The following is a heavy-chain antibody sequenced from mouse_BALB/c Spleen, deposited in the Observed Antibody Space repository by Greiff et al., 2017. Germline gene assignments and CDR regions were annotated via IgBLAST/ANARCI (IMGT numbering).Heavy chain of an antibody. CDR2: IWTGGGT. D-gene: IGHD1-1*01. Sequence: QVQLQQSGPGLVAPSQSLSITCTVSGFSLTSYDISWIRQPPGKGLEWLGVIWTGGGTNYNSAFMSRLSISKDNSKSQVFLKMNSLQTDDTAIYYCVRDRGYYGSSHWYFDVWGAGTTVTVSS. V-gene: IGHV2-9-2*01. CDR1: GFSLTSYD. CDR3: VRDRGYYGSSHWYFDV. J-gene: IGHJ1*01.